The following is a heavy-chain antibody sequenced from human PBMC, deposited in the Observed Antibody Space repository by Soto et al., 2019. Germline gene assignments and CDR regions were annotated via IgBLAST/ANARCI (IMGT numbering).Heavy chain of an antibody. CDR1: GFTFNDHY. D-gene: IGHD3-16*01. CDR2: ISSDSIYT. CDR3: ARDSTGWGLDYGMDV. V-gene: IGHV3-11*06. Sequence: QVQLVESGGGLVKPGGSLRLSCAASGFTFNDHYMTWIRQAPGKGLEWVSFISSDSIYTNSADSVKGRFTISRDNAKNLLYLQMGGLRVEDTAVYYCARDSTGWGLDYGMDVWGQGTTVAVSS. J-gene: IGHJ6*02.